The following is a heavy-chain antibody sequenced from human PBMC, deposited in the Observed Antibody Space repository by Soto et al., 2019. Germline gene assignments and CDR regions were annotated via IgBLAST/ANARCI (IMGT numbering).Heavy chain of an antibody. CDR1: GFSLSRADVG. V-gene: IGHV2-26*04. CDR2: IFSNDEK. Sequence: QVTLKESGPVLVKPTEPLTLTCTVSGFSLSRADVGVSWIRQPPGKALEWLAHIFSNDEKSYSTSLKSSLTISKDTSKSQVVLMMTNVDPVDTATYYCAWISRYGYDFDYWGQGPLVTVSS. D-gene: IGHD5-12*01. CDR3: AWISRYGYDFDY. J-gene: IGHJ4*02.